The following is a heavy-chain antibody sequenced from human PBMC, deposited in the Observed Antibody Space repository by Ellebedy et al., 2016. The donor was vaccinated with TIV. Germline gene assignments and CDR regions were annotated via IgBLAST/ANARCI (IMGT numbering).Heavy chain of an antibody. J-gene: IGHJ4*01. CDR2: VYYSGLT. CDR3: ARQGDFYASGNFPYFDS. D-gene: IGHD2/OR15-2a*01. Sequence: SETLSLTCSVSGGSISSSSFYWAWIRQPPGRGLEWIGSVYYSGLTYHNPSLEGRFTISIDTSQNHFSLKLTSVTAADTAVYYCARQGDFYASGNFPYFDSWGHGTVITVS. CDR1: GGSISSSSFY. V-gene: IGHV4-39*01.